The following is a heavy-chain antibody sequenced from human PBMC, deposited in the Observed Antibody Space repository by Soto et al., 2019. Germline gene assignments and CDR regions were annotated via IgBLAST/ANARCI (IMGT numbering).Heavy chain of an antibody. J-gene: IGHJ4*02. CDR1: GGSVTSGGHS. CDR3: ARASTTVTTLDY. CDR2: IYHSGSA. D-gene: IGHD4-17*01. V-gene: IGHV4-30-2*01. Sequence: SETLSLTCAVFGGSVTSGGHSWTWIRQPPGKGLEWIGYIYHSGSAYYNPSLKSRVTISVDRSKNQFSPKLSSVTAADTAVYYCARASTTVTTLDYWGQGTLVTVSS.